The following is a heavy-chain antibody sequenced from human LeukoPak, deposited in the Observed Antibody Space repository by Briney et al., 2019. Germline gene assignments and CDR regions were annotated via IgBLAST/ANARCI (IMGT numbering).Heavy chain of an antibody. CDR2: INPDSGGK. J-gene: IGHJ5*02. V-gene: IGHV1-2*02. D-gene: IGHD5-12*01. CDR1: GYTFTYYY. CDR3: TREARAGNWFDP. Sequence: ASVKVSCKASGYTFTYYYIHWVRQAPGQGLEWVGRINPDSGGKNYAQKFQGRVTMARDTSISTVYMELSRLRSDDTAVFYCTREARAGNWFDPWGQGTLVTVSS.